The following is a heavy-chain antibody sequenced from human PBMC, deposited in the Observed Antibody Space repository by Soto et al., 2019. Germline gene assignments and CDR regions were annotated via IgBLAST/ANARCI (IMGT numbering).Heavy chain of an antibody. D-gene: IGHD3-10*01. J-gene: IGHJ4*02. Sequence: LSLTFAVSCGSISIGGYSLSWIRQPPGKGLEWIGYIYHSGSTYYNPSLKSRVTVSVDRSKNQFSLKLSSVTAADTAVYYCARADWFGVLPSGYWGQGTLVTVSS. V-gene: IGHV4-30-2*01. CDR3: ARADWFGVLPSGY. CDR1: CGSISIGGYS. CDR2: IYHSGST.